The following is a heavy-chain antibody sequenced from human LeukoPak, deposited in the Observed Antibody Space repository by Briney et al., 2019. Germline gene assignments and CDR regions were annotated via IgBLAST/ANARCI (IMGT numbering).Heavy chain of an antibody. CDR2: ISGSGGST. V-gene: IGHV3-23*01. CDR1: GFTFSSYA. J-gene: IGHJ4*02. Sequence: GGSLRLSCAASGFTFSSYAMSWVRQAPGKGLEWVSAISGSGGSTYYADSVKGRFTISRDNSNNTLYLQTSSLRGEDTAVYYCAKDPSSGWLDYFDYWGQGTLVTVSS. D-gene: IGHD6-19*01. CDR3: AKDPSSGWLDYFDY.